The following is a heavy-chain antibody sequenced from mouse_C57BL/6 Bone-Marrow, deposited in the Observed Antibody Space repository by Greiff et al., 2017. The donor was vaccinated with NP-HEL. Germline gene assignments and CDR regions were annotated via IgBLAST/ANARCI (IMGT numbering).Heavy chain of an antibody. CDR2: IDPSDSYT. CDR3: ASITTVVATTDY. J-gene: IGHJ2*01. D-gene: IGHD1-1*01. CDR1: GYTFTSYW. Sequence: VQLQQPGAELVKPGASVKLSCKASGYTFTSYWMQWVKQRPGQGLEWIGEIDPSDSYTNYNQKFKGKATLTVDTSSSTAYMQLSSLTSEDSAVYYCASITTVVATTDYWGQGTTLTVSS. V-gene: IGHV1-50*01.